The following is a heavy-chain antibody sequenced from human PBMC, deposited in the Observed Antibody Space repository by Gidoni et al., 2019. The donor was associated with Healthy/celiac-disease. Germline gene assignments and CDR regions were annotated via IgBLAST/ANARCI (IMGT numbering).Heavy chain of an antibody. D-gene: IGHD2-2*01. J-gene: IGHJ6*02. CDR3: ARTSWIQDIVVVPAAYYYYYGMDV. CDR2: IKQDGSEK. CDR1: GFTFSSYW. V-gene: IGHV3-7*05. Sequence: EVQLVESGGGLVQPGGSLRLSCAASGFTFSSYWMSWVRQAPGKGLEWVANIKQDGSEKYYVDSVKGRFTISRDNAKNSLYLQMNSLRAEDTAVYYCARTSWIQDIVVVPAAYYYYYGMDVWGQGTTVTVSS.